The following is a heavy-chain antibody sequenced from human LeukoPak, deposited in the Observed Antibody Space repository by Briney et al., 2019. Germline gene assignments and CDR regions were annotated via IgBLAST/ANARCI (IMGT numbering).Heavy chain of an antibody. CDR3: AAYYDSSDNDAFDI. Sequence: GASVKVSCKASGFTFTSSAVQWVRQARGQRLEWIGWIVVGSGNTNYAQKFQERVTIIRDMSTSTAYMELSSLRSKDTAVYYCAAYYDSSDNDAFDIWGQGTMVTVSS. D-gene: IGHD3-22*01. J-gene: IGHJ3*02. CDR2: IVVGSGNT. CDR1: GFTFTSSA. V-gene: IGHV1-58*01.